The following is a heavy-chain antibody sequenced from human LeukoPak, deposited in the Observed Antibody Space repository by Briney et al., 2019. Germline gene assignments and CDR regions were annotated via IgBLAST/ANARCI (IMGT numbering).Heavy chain of an antibody. J-gene: IGHJ4*02. Sequence: PGGSLRLSCATSGFTFTAYGLHWVRQAPGMGLEWVAVVWVDGNKKFYADSVKGRFTISRDNSKSTLYLHMNSLRDDDTAVYYCAKAARLGPSHFDYWGRGTLVTVSS. D-gene: IGHD6-25*01. CDR2: VWVDGNKK. CDR1: GFTFTAYG. CDR3: AKAARLGPSHFDY. V-gene: IGHV3-33*03.